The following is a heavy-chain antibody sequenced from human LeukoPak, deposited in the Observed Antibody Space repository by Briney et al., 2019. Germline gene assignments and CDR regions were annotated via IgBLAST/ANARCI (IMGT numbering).Heavy chain of an antibody. J-gene: IGHJ4*02. D-gene: IGHD5-24*01. CDR1: GFPFSRYW. Sequence: GGSLRLSCAASGFPFSRYWLSWVRQAPGKGLEWVANIKQDGSEKYYVDSVKGRFTISRDNAKNSLYLQMNSLRVEDTAVYYCARDRGWLQLDFWGQGTLVTVSS. CDR2: IKQDGSEK. V-gene: IGHV3-7*05. CDR3: ARDRGWLQLDF.